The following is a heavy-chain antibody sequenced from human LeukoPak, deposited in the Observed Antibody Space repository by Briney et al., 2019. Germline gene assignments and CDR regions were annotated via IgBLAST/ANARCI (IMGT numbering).Heavy chain of an antibody. CDR3: ARGVVPAAGGSWFDP. V-gene: IGHV3-13*01. CDR1: GFTFSRYD. Sequence: GGSLRLSCAASGFTFSRYDMHWVRQATGEGLEWVSTIGTAGDTYYPGSVKGRFTISRENAKNSLYLQINGLRAGDTAVYYCARGVVPAAGGSWFDPWGQGTLVTVSS. J-gene: IGHJ5*02. CDR2: IGTAGDT. D-gene: IGHD6-13*01.